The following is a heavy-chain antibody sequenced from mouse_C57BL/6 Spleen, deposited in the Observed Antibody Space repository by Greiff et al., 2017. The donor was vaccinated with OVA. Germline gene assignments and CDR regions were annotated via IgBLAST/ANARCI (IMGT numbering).Heavy chain of an antibody. CDR2: ILPGSGST. J-gene: IGHJ1*03. Sequence: VQLQQSGAELMKPGASVKLSCKATGYTFPGYWIEWVKQRPGHGLEWIGEILPGSGSTNYNEKFKGKATFTADTSSDTAYMQLSSLTTEDSAIYYCASPDYYGSSYEYFDVWGTGTTVTVSS. V-gene: IGHV1-9*01. CDR3: ASPDYYGSSYEYFDV. D-gene: IGHD1-1*01. CDR1: GYTFPGYW.